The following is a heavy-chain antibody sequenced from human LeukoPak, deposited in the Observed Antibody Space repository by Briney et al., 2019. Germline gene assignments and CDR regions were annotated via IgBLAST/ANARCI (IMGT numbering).Heavy chain of an antibody. CDR1: GGTFSSYA. V-gene: IGHV1-69*05. CDR2: IIPIFGTA. CDR3: VTGYDSSGFDY. Sequence: SVKVSCTASGGTFSSYAISWVRQAPGQGLEWMGGIIPIFGTANYAQKFQGRVTITTDESTSTAYMELSSLRSEDTAVYYCVTGYDSSGFDYWGQGTLVTVSS. D-gene: IGHD3-22*01. J-gene: IGHJ4*02.